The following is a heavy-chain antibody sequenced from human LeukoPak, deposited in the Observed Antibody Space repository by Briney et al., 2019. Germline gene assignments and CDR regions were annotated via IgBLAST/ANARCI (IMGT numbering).Heavy chain of an antibody. J-gene: IGHJ4*02. D-gene: IGHD1-26*01. CDR2: IYPGDSDT. Sequence: GESLKISCKGSGYSFTSYWIGWVRQMPGKGLEWMGIIYPGDSDTRYSPSFQGQVTISADKSISTAYLQWSSLKASDTAMYYCARIAPYSGSYYGVALGYYFDYWGQGTLVTVSS. CDR3: ARIAPYSGSYYGVALGYYFDY. V-gene: IGHV5-51*01. CDR1: GYSFTSYW.